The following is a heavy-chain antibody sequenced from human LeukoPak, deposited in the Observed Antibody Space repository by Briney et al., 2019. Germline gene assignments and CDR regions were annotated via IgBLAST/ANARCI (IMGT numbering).Heavy chain of an antibody. CDR2: IGPTGES. D-gene: IGHD6-19*01. Sequence: GGSLRLSCVASGFTFINYDMHWVRQATGKGLEWVSSIGPTGESYYPGSVKGRLTISRENARNSLYLQMNSLKVEDTAVYYCVRAGYSSGWYRFDYWGQGIPVTVSS. V-gene: IGHV3-13*01. CDR1: GFTFINYD. J-gene: IGHJ4*02. CDR3: VRAGYSSGWYRFDY.